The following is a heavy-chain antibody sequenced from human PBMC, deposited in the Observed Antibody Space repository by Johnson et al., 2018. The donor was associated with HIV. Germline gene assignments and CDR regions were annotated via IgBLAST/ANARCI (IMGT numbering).Heavy chain of an antibody. V-gene: IGHV3-53*01. J-gene: IGHJ3*02. CDR1: GFTVSSNY. CDR2: IYSGGST. Sequence: VQLVESGGGLVKPGGSLRLSCAASGFTVSSNYMSWVRQAPGKGLEWVSVIYSGGSTYYADSVEGRFTISRDNSKKTVLLQMNSLRVEDTAVDYWWRGGHCGGDCAGAKQALDIWGQGTRVTVSS. D-gene: IGHD2-21*01. CDR3: WRGGHCGGDCAGAKQALDI.